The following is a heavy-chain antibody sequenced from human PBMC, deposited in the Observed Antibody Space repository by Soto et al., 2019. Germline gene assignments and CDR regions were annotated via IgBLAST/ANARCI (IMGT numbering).Heavy chain of an antibody. CDR2: IIPIFGTA. CDR3: AREGYYYDSRTGSSRGWFDP. J-gene: IGHJ5*02. Sequence: QVQLVQSGAEVKKPGSSVKVSCKASGGTFSSYAISWVRQAPGQGLEWMGGIIPIFGTANHAQKIQGRVTITADEATSTAYMELSSLRSEDTAVYYCAREGYYYDSRTGSSRGWFDPWGQGTLVTVSS. D-gene: IGHD3-22*01. V-gene: IGHV1-69*01. CDR1: GGTFSSYA.